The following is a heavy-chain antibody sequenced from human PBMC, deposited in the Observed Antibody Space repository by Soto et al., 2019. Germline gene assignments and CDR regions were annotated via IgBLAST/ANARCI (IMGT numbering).Heavy chain of an antibody. CDR1: GYTFTSYD. V-gene: IGHV1-8*01. Sequence: QVQLVQSGAEVKKPGASVKVSCKASGYTFTSYDINWVRQATGQGVEGTGWMNPNSGNTGYAQKFQGRVTMTRNTSXXXXXXXXXXLRSEDTAVYYCARERAPYGMDVWGQGTTVTVSS. CDR3: ARERAPYGMDV. J-gene: IGHJ6*02. D-gene: IGHD6-25*01. CDR2: MNPNSGNT.